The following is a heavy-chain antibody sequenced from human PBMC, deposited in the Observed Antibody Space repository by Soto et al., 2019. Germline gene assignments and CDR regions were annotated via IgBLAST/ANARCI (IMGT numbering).Heavy chain of an antibody. V-gene: IGHV1-24*01. CDR2: FDPEDGET. J-gene: IGHJ4*02. Sequence: ASVKVSCKVSGYTLTELSMHWVRQAPGKGLEWMGGFDPEDGETIYAQKFQGRVTVTEDTSTDTAYMELSSLRSEDTAVYYCATHSSGWSYYFDYWGQGTLVTVSS. CDR1: GYTLTELS. CDR3: ATHSSGWSYYFDY. D-gene: IGHD6-19*01.